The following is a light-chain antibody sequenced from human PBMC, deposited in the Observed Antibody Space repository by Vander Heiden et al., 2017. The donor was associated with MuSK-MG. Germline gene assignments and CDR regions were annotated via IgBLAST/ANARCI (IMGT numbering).Light chain of an antibody. V-gene: IGKV3-20*01. CDR2: GAS. J-gene: IGKJ1*01. CDR1: QSVSSRY. Sequence: EIVLTQSTGTLSLSPGERATLSCRASQSVSSRYLAWYQQKPGQAPRLLIYGASSRATGIPDRFSGSGSGTDFTLTISRLEPEDFAVYYCQQYGTSPTWTFGQGTKVEIK. CDR3: QQYGTSPTWT.